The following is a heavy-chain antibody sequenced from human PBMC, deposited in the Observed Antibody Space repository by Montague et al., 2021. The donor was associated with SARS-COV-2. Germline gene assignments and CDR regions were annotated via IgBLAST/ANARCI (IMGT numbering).Heavy chain of an antibody. D-gene: IGHD3-10*01. V-gene: IGHV4-34*01. CDR1: GGSFIGYY. J-gene: IGHJ4*02. Sequence: SETLSLTCTVSGGSFIGYYWGWIRQPPGKGLEWIGEINHNGNTEYNPSLKSRLTISLDTSRTHISLQVTSMTAADTAVYFCAGRLYSFGSGTYRDWGQGNLVTVSS. CDR3: AGRLYSFGSGTYRD. CDR2: INHNGNT.